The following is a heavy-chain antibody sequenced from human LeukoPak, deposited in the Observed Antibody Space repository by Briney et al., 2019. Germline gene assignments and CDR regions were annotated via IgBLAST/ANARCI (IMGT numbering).Heavy chain of an antibody. J-gene: IGHJ2*01. CDR1: GYKFSNSW. V-gene: IGHV5-51*01. Sequence: GESLKISCQGSGYKFSNSWIAWVRQMPGRGLESIGIIYPGDSETRYSPSFQGHVTLSGDTSTATAWLQWSSLKASDTAIYYCARQSAEGSQPDGYFDFWGRGTPVTVSS. CDR3: ARQSAEGSQPDGYFDF. CDR2: IYPGDSET. D-gene: IGHD3-22*01.